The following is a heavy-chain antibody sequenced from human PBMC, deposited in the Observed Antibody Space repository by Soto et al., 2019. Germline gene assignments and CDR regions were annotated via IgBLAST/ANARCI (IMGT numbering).Heavy chain of an antibody. V-gene: IGHV4-31*03. CDR1: GGSISSGGYY. CDR3: ARSVFP. Sequence: QVQLQESGPGLVKPSQTLSLTCTVSGGSISSGGYYWNWIRQHPGKGLEWIGYIYYSGSTYYNPSPQSXXTISIDTSKNQFSLKLSSVTAADTAVYYCARSVFPWGQGTLVTVSS. CDR2: IYYSGST. J-gene: IGHJ5*02.